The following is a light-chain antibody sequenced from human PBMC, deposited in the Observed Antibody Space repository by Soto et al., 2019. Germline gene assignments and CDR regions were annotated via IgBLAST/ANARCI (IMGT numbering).Light chain of an antibody. Sequence: DIQMTQSPSSVSASVGDRVTITCRASQAVSGWLAWYQQRPGKAPELLIYAVSNLQSGVPSRFSGSGSGTDFTLTISSLQPEDFATYYCQQANGFPVTFGGGTRVEMK. CDR1: QAVSGW. CDR2: AVS. V-gene: IGKV1-12*01. CDR3: QQANGFPVT. J-gene: IGKJ4*01.